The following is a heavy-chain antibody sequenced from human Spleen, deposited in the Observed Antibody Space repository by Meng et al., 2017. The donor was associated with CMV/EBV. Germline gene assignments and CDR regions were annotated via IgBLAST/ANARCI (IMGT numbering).Heavy chain of an antibody. CDR3: AKPPLMRHAFHL. D-gene: IGHD2-8*01. V-gene: IGHV3-30*02. Sequence: GGSLRLSCAASGFKFNDYAMHWIRQAPGKGLEWVGFVYADGRIKHYADSVKARFTISRDNPSHTVFLQLSGLRTEDTPVYYCAKPPLMRHAFHLWGQGTLVTVSP. J-gene: IGHJ3*01. CDR2: VYADGRIK. CDR1: GFKFNDYA.